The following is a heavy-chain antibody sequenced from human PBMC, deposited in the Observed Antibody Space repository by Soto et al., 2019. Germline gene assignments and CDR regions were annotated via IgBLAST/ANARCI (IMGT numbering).Heavy chain of an antibody. Sequence: EVQLLESGGGLVQPGGSLRLSCAASEFTFGIHAMSWVRQAPGKGLEWVSFISGSGGSTYYADSVKGRFTISRDNSKKTLYLQMNSLRGEDTAVYYCGKGSAATNYFYYATDVWGQGTTVTVSS. V-gene: IGHV3-23*01. D-gene: IGHD2-15*01. CDR2: ISGSGGST. J-gene: IGHJ6*02. CDR1: EFTFGIHA. CDR3: GKGSAATNYFYYATDV.